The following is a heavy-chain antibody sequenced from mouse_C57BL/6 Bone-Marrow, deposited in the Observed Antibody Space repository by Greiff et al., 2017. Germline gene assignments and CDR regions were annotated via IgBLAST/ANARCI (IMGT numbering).Heavy chain of an antibody. Sequence: EVMLVESGGGLVKPGGSLKLSCAASGFTFSSYAMSWVRQTPEKRLEWVATISDGGSYTYYPDNVKGRFTISRDNAKNNLYLQMSHLKSEDTAMYYCAREDGYPYYAMDYWGQGTSVTVSS. CDR3: AREDGYPYYAMDY. CDR1: GFTFSSYA. CDR2: ISDGGSYT. V-gene: IGHV5-4*01. D-gene: IGHD2-3*01. J-gene: IGHJ4*01.